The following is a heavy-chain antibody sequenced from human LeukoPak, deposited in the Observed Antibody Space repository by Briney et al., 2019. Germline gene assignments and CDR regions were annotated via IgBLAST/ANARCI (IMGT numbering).Heavy chain of an antibody. V-gene: IGHV4-34*01. J-gene: IGHJ5*02. CDR2: INHSGST. D-gene: IGHD2-2*01. Sequence: PSETLSLTCAVYGGSFSGYYWSWIRQPPGKGLEWIGEINHSGSTNYNPSLKSRVTISVDTSKNQFSLKLSSVTAADTAVYYCARDLGYCSSTSCYGGDWFDPWGQGTLVTVSS. CDR3: ARDLGYCSSTSCYGGDWFDP. CDR1: GGSFSGYY.